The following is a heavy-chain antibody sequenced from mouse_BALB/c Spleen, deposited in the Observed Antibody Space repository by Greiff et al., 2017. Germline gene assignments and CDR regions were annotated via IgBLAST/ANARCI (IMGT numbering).Heavy chain of an antibody. V-gene: IGHV1-9*01. Sequence: VQLQQSGAELMKPGASVKISCKATGYTFSSYWIEWVKQRPGHGLEWIGEILPGSGSTNYNEKFKGKATFTADTSSNTAYMQLSSLTSEDSAVYDCARRAIYYDYEKGFDYWGQGTTLTVSS. CDR1: GYTFSSYW. D-gene: IGHD2-4*01. CDR2: ILPGSGST. CDR3: ARRAIYYDYEKGFDY. J-gene: IGHJ2*01.